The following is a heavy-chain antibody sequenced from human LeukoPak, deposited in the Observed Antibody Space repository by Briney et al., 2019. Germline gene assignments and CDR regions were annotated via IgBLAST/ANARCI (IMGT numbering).Heavy chain of an antibody. CDR2: ISSDSNTI. J-gene: IGHJ5*02. CDR1: GFTFTNYA. CDR3: ARDPSIPIFEEVNHNWFDP. D-gene: IGHD3-3*01. V-gene: IGHV3-48*01. Sequence: PGGSLRLSCSASGFTFTNYAMNWVRQAPGKGLQWLSYISSDSNTIYYADSVKGRFTISRDNAKNSLYLQMNSLRADDTAMYYCARDPSIPIFEEVNHNWFDPWGQGTQVTVSS.